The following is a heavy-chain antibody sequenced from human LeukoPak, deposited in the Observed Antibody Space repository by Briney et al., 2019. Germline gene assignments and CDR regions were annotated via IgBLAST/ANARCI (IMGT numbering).Heavy chain of an antibody. CDR2: IYTSGST. Sequence: SETLSLTCAVYGGSFSGYYWSWIRQPPGKGLEWIGRIYTSGSTNYNPSLKSRVTISGDTSKNQFSLRLSSVTAADTAVYYCARASYSYDINGWVPFDYWGQGTLVTVSS. CDR1: GGSFSGYY. V-gene: IGHV4-59*10. CDR3: ARASYSYDINGWVPFDY. J-gene: IGHJ4*02. D-gene: IGHD3-22*01.